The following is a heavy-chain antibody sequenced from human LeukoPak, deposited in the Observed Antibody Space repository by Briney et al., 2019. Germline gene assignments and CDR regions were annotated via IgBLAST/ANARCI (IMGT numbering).Heavy chain of an antibody. Sequence: GGSLRLPCAASGFTFSSYAMSWVRQAPGKGLEWVSAISGSGGSTYYADSVKGRFTISRDNSKNTLYLQMNSLRAEDTAVYYCANSGWYFSHRFDYWGQGTLVTVSS. D-gene: IGHD6-19*01. CDR3: ANSGWYFSHRFDY. V-gene: IGHV3-23*01. CDR2: ISGSGGST. CDR1: GFTFSSYA. J-gene: IGHJ4*02.